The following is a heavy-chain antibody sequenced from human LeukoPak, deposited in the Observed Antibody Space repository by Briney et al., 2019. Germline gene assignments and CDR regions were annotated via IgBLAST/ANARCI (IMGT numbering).Heavy chain of an antibody. V-gene: IGHV4-59*08. CDR1: GGSISNYF. D-gene: IGHD2/OR15-2a*01. CDR2: IYYSGST. J-gene: IGHJ4*02. CDR3: TRHAHNIPTCYFDY. Sequence: SETLSLTCTVSGGSISNYFWSWIRQPPGKGLEWIGYIYYSGSTNYNPSLKSRVTISVDTSKNQFSLKLSSVTAADTAVYYCTRHAHNIPTCYFDYWGQGTLVTVSS.